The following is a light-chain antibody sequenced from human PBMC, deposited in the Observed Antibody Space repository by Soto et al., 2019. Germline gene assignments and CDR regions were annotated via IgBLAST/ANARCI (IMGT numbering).Light chain of an antibody. V-gene: IGKV3-15*01. J-gene: IGKJ5*01. Sequence: EIVLTQSPGTLSLSPGERATLSCRASQSVSSSYLAWYQQKRGQAPRLLIYGASTRATGIPARFSGSGSGTEFTLTISSLQSEDFAVYYCQQYNNWPLTFGQGTRLEIK. CDR2: GAS. CDR1: QSVSSSY. CDR3: QQYNNWPLT.